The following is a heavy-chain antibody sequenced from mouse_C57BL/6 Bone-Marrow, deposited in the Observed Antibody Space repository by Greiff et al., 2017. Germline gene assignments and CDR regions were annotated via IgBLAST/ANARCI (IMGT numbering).Heavy chain of an antibody. CDR3: TAYYYGSSYDAY. D-gene: IGHD1-1*01. Sequence: EVKLLESGGGLVQPGGSMKLSCVASGFTFSNYWMNWVRQSPEKGLEWVAQIRLKSDNYATHYAESVKGRFTISRDDSKSSVYLQMNNLRAEDTGIYYCTAYYYGSSYDAYWGQGTLVTVSA. V-gene: IGHV6-3*01. CDR1: GFTFSNYW. CDR2: IRLKSDNYAT. J-gene: IGHJ3*01.